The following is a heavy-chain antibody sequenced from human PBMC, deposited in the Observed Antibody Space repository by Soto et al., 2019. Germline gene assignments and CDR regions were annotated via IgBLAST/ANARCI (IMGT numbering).Heavy chain of an antibody. CDR2: ISSSSSYI. V-gene: IGHV3-21*01. D-gene: IGHD2-2*03. J-gene: IGHJ4*02. CDR3: ARDWILKEYYFDY. Sequence: PGGSLRLSCAASGFTFSSYSMNWVRQAPGKGLEWVSSISSSSSYIYCADSVKGRFTISRDNAKNSLYLQMNSLRAEDTAVYYCARDWILKEYYFDYWGQGTLVTVSS. CDR1: GFTFSSYS.